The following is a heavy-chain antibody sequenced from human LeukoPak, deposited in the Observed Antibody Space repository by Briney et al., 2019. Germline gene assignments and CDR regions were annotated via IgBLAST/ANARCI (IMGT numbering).Heavy chain of an antibody. CDR2: IIPILGIA. CDR1: GDTFSSYT. CDR3: ARVRGIFGVVITSYNWFDP. J-gene: IGHJ5*02. Sequence: SVKVSCKASGDTFSSYTISWVRQAPGQGLEWMGRIIPILGIANYAQKFQGRDTITADKSTSTAYMELSSLRSEDTAVYYCARVRGIFGVVITSYNWFDPWGQGTLVTVSS. D-gene: IGHD3-3*01. V-gene: IGHV1-69*02.